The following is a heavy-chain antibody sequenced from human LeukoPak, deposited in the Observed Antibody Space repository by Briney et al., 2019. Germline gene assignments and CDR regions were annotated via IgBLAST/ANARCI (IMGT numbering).Heavy chain of an antibody. CDR1: GGSISSYY. CDR2: ISTSGST. V-gene: IGHV4-4*07. D-gene: IGHD2-2*01. J-gene: IGHJ4*02. CDR3: ARDLGGHCSSTSCYGEYYFDY. Sequence: SETLSLTCTVPGGSISSYYWSRIRQPAGKGLEWIGRISTSGSTNYNPSLKSRVTMSVDTSKNQFSLKLSSVTAADTAVYYCARDLGGHCSSTSCYGEYYFDYWGRGTLVTVSS.